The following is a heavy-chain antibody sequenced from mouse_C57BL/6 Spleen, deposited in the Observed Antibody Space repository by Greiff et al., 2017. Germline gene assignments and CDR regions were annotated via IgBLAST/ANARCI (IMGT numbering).Heavy chain of an antibody. V-gene: IGHV1-26*01. CDR3: ARKGGTTVVSFDY. D-gene: IGHD1-1*01. J-gene: IGHJ2*01. Sequence: EVQLQQSGPELVKPGASVKISCKASGYTFTDYYMNWVKQSHGKSLEWIGDINPNNGGTSYNQKFKGKATLTVDKSSSTAYMELRSLTSEDSAVYYCARKGGTTVVSFDYWGQGTTLTVSS. CDR2: INPNNGGT. CDR1: GYTFTDYY.